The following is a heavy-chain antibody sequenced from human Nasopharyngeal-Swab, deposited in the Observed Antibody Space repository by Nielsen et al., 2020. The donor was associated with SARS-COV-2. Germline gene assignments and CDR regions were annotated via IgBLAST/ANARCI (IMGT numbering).Heavy chain of an antibody. CDR3: ARGYCSSGSCYAKHYGMDV. Sequence: GESLKISCVDSGFRDYSMNWVRQAPGKGLEWVSSISSSSSDIYYADSVKGRFTISRDSAKNSLYLQMNNLRAEDTAVYYCARGYCSSGSCYAKHYGMDVWGQGTTVTASS. D-gene: IGHD2-15*01. J-gene: IGHJ6*02. CDR1: GFRDYS. V-gene: IGHV3-21*01. CDR2: ISSSSSDI.